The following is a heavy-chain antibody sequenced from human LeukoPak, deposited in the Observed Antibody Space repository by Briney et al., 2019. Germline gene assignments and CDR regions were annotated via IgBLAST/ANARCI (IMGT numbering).Heavy chain of an antibody. J-gene: IGHJ4*02. CDR3: ASRHCSGGDCYFAGADPFDH. D-gene: IGHD2-21*01. V-gene: IGHV3-53*01. CDR1: GFTVSSTY. Sequence: GGSLRLSCAASGFTVSSTYMSWVRQAPGKGLEWVSVIYKDGKIYYIDSVKGRFTISRDTSKNTLYPQMNSLRVEDTAVYYCASRHCSGGDCYFAGADPFDHWGQGTLVTVSS. CDR2: IYKDGKI.